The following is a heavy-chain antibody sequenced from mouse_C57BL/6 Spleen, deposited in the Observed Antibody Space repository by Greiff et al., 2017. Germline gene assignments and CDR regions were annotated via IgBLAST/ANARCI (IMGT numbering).Heavy chain of an antibody. Sequence: VQLQQSGAELAKPGASVKLSCKASGYTFTSYCMHWVKQRPGRGLEWIGYINPRSGYTKYNQKFMDKATLTADKSSSKADMQLSSLTYEDSAVYYCARNGCSYYFDYWGQGTTLTVSS. V-gene: IGHV1-7*01. CDR1: GYTFTSYC. J-gene: IGHJ2*01. CDR2: INPRSGYT. CDR3: ARNGCSYYFDY.